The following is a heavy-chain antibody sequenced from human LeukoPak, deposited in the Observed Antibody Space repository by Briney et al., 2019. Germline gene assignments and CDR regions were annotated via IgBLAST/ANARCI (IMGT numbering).Heavy chain of an antibody. D-gene: IGHD5-18*01. CDR2: IYYSGST. V-gene: IGHV4-39*07. CDR3: ARVEIQSRSSYARHQAYYYYGMDV. J-gene: IGHJ6*02. Sequence: SETLSLTCTVSGGSISSSSYYWGWIRQPPGKGLEWIGRIYYSGSTYYNPSLKSRVTISVDTSKNQFSLKLSSVTAADTAVYYCARVEIQSRSSYARHQAYYYYGMDVWGQGTTVTVSS. CDR1: GGSISSSSYY.